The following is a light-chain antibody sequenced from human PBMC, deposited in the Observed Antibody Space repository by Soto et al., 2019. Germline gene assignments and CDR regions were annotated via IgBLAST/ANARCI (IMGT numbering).Light chain of an antibody. CDR2: AAS. CDR3: QQLNNYPLT. V-gene: IGKV1-9*01. Sequence: DIPLTQSPSVLSASFGDKVTITCRASQGIGSYLAWYQQKPGKAPRLLIYAASTLQSGVPSRFSGSGSDTEFTLTISSLQPEDFATYYCQQLNNYPLTFGGGTKVDIK. J-gene: IGKJ4*01. CDR1: QGIGSY.